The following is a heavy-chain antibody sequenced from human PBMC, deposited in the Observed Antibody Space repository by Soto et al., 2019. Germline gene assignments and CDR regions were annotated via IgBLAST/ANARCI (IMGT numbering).Heavy chain of an antibody. V-gene: IGHV4-34*01. CDR2: INHSGST. J-gene: IGHJ6*02. Sequence: QVQLQQWGAGLLKPSETLSLTCAVYGGSCNDYYWSWIRQPPGKGLEWIGEINHSGSTNYNPSLKSRVTMSVDTSKNQFSLRLSSVAAADTAVYYCAGGRDTIFGVVSYFYYGMDAWGHGTTVSVSS. CDR3: AGGRDTIFGVVSYFYYGMDA. D-gene: IGHD3-3*01. CDR1: GGSCNDYY.